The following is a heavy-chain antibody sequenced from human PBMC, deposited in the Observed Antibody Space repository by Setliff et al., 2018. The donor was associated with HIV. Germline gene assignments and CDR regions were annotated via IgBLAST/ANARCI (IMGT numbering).Heavy chain of an antibody. J-gene: IGHJ4*02. D-gene: IGHD3-22*01. CDR1: GYSIRSGYY. V-gene: IGHV4-38-2*01. CDR2: MFRTGTS. Sequence: SETLSLTCAVSGYSIRSGYYWGWIRQSPGKGLEWIGTMFRTGTSYYNPSLTSRVTISQDMSKNQFSLKLSSVTAADTAVYYCARQAWHSGRSGYFVDYWGQGTLVTVSS. CDR3: ARQAWHSGRSGYFVDY.